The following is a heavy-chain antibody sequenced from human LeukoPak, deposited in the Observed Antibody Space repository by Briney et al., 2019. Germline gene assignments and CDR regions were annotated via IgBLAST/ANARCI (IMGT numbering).Heavy chain of an antibody. CDR2: IYYSGYT. D-gene: IGHD3-3*01. Sequence: SEPLSLTCTVSGGSISSSLYSWDWLRQPPGKGLEWIANIYYSGYTNYNPSLKSRVTISVDTSMNQFSLNLNPVTAADTAIYYCARRKSATPNWFDPWGQGTLVTVSS. CDR1: GGSISSSLYS. J-gene: IGHJ5*02. CDR3: ARRKSATPNWFDP. V-gene: IGHV4-39*01.